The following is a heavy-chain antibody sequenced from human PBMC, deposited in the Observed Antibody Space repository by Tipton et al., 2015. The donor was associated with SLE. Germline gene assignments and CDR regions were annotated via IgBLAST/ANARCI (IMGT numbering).Heavy chain of an antibody. J-gene: IGHJ1*01. V-gene: IGHV3-48*03. CDR3: ASEYYYGSV. CDR1: GFSFDRYA. CDR2: ISRSTKDI. D-gene: IGHD3-10*01. Sequence: SLRLSCAASGFSFDRYAMNWVRQAPGKGLEWVSYISRSTKDIYYADSVKGRFTISRDNAKNSLYLQMNSLRVEDTGVYYCASEYYYGSVWGQGTLVTVSP.